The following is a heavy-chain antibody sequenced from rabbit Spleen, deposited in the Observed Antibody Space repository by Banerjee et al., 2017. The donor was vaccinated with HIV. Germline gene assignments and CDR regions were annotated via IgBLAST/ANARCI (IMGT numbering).Heavy chain of an antibody. Sequence: QSLEESGGDLVKPGASLTLTCTASGFSFTAGYYMCWVRQAPGKGLEWIACIDGGSSGFTYFATWAIGRFTCSKTSSTTVTLQMTRLTAADTATYFCARDTSSSFSSYGMDLWGPGTLVTVS. CDR3: ARDTSSSFSSYGMDL. V-gene: IGHV1S40*01. CDR1: GFSFTAGYY. CDR2: IDGGSSGFT. J-gene: IGHJ6*01. D-gene: IGHD1-1*01.